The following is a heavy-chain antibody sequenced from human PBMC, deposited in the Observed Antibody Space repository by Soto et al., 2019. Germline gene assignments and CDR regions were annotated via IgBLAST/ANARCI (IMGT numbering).Heavy chain of an antibody. J-gene: IGHJ4*02. CDR2: IYYSGST. Sequence: LSLTCSVSGGSISSGYYYWSWIRQPPGKDLEWIGYIYYSGSTYYNPSLKSRVTISVDTSKNQFSLKLSSVTAADTAVYYCARVGQSPFDYWGQGTLVTVSS. CDR3: ARVGQSPFDY. CDR1: GGSISSGYYY. V-gene: IGHV4-30-4*01. D-gene: IGHD3-10*01.